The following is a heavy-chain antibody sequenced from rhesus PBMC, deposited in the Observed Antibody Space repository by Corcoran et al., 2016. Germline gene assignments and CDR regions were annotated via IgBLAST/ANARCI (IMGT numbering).Heavy chain of an antibody. D-gene: IGHD6-25*01. V-gene: IGHV4-122*02. J-gene: IGHJ4*01. CDR1: GGSISSGYYY. CDR3: ARDAPRIAAAGTGNY. Sequence: QLQLQESGPGLVKPSETLSLTCAVSGGSISSGYYYWSWIRQPPGKGLEWIGYITYSGSTSYNPSLKSRVTISRDTSKNQVSLKLSSVTAADTAVYYCARDAPRIAAAGTGNYWGQGVLVTVSS. CDR2: ITYSGST.